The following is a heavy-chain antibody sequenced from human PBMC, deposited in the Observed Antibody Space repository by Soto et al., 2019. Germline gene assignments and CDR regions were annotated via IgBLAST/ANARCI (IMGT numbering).Heavy chain of an antibody. CDR2: INPSGGYT. Sequence: VASVKVSCKASGYTFTSYYMNWVRQAPGQGLEWLGIINPSGGYTTYAQRFLGRVTMTSDTSTSTVHMELGSLTSEDTAVYYCARGGGIVVVTAPYAQWGQGTLVTVSS. J-gene: IGHJ4*02. D-gene: IGHD2-21*02. V-gene: IGHV1-46*03. CDR3: ARGGGIVVVTAPYAQ. CDR1: GYTFTSYY.